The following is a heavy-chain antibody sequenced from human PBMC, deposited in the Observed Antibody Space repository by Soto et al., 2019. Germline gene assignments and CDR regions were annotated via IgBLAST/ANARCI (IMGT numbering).Heavy chain of an antibody. CDR1: GFMYSGYA. V-gene: IGHV3-48*01. Sequence: PGGSLRLSCAASGFMYSGYAMNWVRQAPGKGLEWVSYISSSGSIINYADSVKGRFTISRDNAKNSLYLQMNSLRVEDTAVYYCARDFRRVVFENWGQGTLVTVSS. CDR2: ISSSGSII. D-gene: IGHD2-15*01. CDR3: ARDFRRVVFEN. J-gene: IGHJ4*02.